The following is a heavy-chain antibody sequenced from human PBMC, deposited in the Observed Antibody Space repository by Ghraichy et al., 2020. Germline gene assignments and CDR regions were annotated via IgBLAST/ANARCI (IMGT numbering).Heavy chain of an antibody. CDR1: GFSLSTSGMC. J-gene: IGHJ4*02. D-gene: IGHD3-22*01. V-gene: IGHV2-70*11. Sequence: SGPTLVKPTQTLTLTCTFSGFSLSTSGMCVSWIRQPPGKALEWLARIDWDDDKYYSTSLKTRLTISKDTSKNQVVLTMTNMDPVDTATYYCARILIHDSSGYYYPFDYWGQGTLVTVSS. CDR3: ARILIHDSSGYYYPFDY. CDR2: IDWDDDK.